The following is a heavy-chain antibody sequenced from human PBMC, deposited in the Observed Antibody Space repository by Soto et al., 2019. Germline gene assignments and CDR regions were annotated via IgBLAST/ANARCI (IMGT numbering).Heavy chain of an antibody. CDR1: GVTFRSYG. CDR2: ISESGSST. J-gene: IGHJ5*01. CDR3: AKREIDDT. V-gene: IGHV3-23*01. Sequence: LTLSYAASGVTFRSYGLSWVRQAPGKGLEWVSGISESGSSTTYADSVKGRFTISRDNSKNTLFLQMNTLRAEDTAIYYCAKREIDDTCGQGDLRTISS.